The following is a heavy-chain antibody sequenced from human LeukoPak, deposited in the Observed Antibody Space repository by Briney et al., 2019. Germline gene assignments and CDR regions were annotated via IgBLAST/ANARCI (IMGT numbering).Heavy chain of an antibody. V-gene: IGHV1-69*13. J-gene: IGHJ4*02. Sequence: SVKVSCKASGGTFSSYAISWVRQAPGQGLEWMGGIIPIFGTANYAQKFQGRVTITADESTSTAYMELSSLRSEDTAVYYCARDSGVGMAHTGDGNWGQGTLVTVSS. CDR1: GGTFSSYA. CDR3: ARDSGVGMAHTGDGN. D-gene: IGHD5-24*01. CDR2: IIPIFGTA.